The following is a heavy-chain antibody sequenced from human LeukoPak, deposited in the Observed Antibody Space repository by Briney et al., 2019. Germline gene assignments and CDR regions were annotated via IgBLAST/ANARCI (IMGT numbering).Heavy chain of an antibody. V-gene: IGHV3-7*01. CDR2: IKQDGSEK. CDR3: AELGITMIGGV. D-gene: IGHD3-10*02. CDR1: GFTFSRYW. Sequence: GGSLRLSCAVSGFTFSRYWMSWVRQAPGKGLEWVANIKQDGSEKYYVDSVKDRFTISRDNAKNSLYLQMNSLRAEDTAVYYCAELGITMIGGVWGKGTTVTISS. J-gene: IGHJ6*04.